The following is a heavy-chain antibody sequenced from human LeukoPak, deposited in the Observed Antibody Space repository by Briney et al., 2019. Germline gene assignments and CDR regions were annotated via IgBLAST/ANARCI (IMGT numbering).Heavy chain of an antibody. J-gene: IGHJ4*02. CDR2: IFADGTT. D-gene: IGHD2-15*01. CDR3: AKGESAAATSRVAY. V-gene: IGHV3-53*01. CDR1: GFTVSYNY. Sequence: GGSLRLSCAASGFTVSYNYMSCVRQAPGKGLEWGSLIFADGTTHYSDSVKGRLTISRYNSKNTLYLQMNHLRAEDTAVYYCAKGESAAATSRVAYWGQGTLVTVSS.